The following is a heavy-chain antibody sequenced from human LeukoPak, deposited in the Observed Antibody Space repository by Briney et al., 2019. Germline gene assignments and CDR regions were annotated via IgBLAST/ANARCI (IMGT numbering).Heavy chain of an antibody. CDR1: GFTFSSYA. Sequence: GGSLRLSCAASGFTFSSYAMHWVRQAPGKGLEWVAVISYDGSNKYYADSVKGRFTISRDNSKNTLYLQMNSLRAEDTAVYYCARARHAWTTYGMDVWGQGTTVTVSS. D-gene: IGHD3/OR15-3a*01. V-gene: IGHV3-30-3*01. CDR2: ISYDGSNK. J-gene: IGHJ6*02. CDR3: ARARHAWTTYGMDV.